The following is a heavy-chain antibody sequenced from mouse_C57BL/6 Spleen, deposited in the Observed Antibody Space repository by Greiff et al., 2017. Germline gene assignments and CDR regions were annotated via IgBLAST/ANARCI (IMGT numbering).Heavy chain of an antibody. Sequence: VKVVESGPGLVAPSQSLSITCTVSGFSLTSYGVHWVRQPPGKGLEWLVVIWSDGSTTYNSALKSRLSISKDNSKSQVFLKMNSLQTDDTAMYYCARHADYYGSSYEEGAMDYWGQGTSVTVSS. D-gene: IGHD1-1*01. J-gene: IGHJ4*01. CDR2: IWSDGST. V-gene: IGHV2-6-1*01. CDR1: GFSLTSYG. CDR3: ARHADYYGSSYEEGAMDY.